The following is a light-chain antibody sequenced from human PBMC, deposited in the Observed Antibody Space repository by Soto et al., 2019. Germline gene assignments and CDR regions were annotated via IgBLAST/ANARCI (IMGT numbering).Light chain of an antibody. CDR2: EDN. J-gene: IGLJ3*02. V-gene: IGLV6-57*04. CDR3: NSYINTTIPV. CDR1: SGSIASNY. Sequence: NFMLTQPHSVSESPGKTVTISCTRSSGSIASNYVQWYQQRPGSAPTTVIYEDNQRPSGVPDRFSGSIDSSSNSASLTISGLKTEDEADYYCNSYINTTIPVFGGGTKLTVL.